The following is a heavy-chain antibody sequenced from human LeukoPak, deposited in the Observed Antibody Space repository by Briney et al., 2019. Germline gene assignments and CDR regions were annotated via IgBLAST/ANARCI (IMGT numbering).Heavy chain of an antibody. CDR1: GGSLSSSLYY. Sequence: SETLSLTCTVSGGSLSSSLYYWDWIRQPPGKGLAWIGTIYYSDITYFNPSLKSRVTMSMDTSKNQFSLKLSSVTAADTAVYYCASRKNWGQGTLVTVSS. CDR3: ASRKN. CDR2: IYYSDIT. V-gene: IGHV4-39*07. J-gene: IGHJ4*02.